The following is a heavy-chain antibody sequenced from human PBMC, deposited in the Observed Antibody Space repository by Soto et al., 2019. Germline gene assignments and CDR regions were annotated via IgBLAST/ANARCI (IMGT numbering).Heavy chain of an antibody. Sequence: QVQLVQSGAEVTKPGSSVKVSCKASGGTFSRYAISWVRQSPGQGLEWMVGIIPILGTANYAEKFQGRVTIPADDSTSTAYMEPSSVRAEATAVYYGARDNMVRGVLITAPARSYGMSFWVHGTTGTVS. CDR3: ARDNMVRGVLITAPARSYGMSF. D-gene: IGHD3-10*01. V-gene: IGHV1-69*01. J-gene: IGHJ6*02. CDR1: GGTFSRYA. CDR2: IIPILGTA.